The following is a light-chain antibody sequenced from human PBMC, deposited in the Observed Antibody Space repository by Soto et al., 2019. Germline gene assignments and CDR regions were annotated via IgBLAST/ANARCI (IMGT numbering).Light chain of an antibody. V-gene: IGKV3-15*01. CDR2: GAS. CDR3: QQYSDWPIT. J-gene: IGKJ4*01. CDR1: QSVSSK. Sequence: EIVMTHSPATLSVSPGERATLSCRASQSVSSKLAWYQQKPGQAPRLLIYGASTRSTDIPTRFSGSGSGTEFTLTISSLQSEDFAVYYCQQYSDWPITFGGGTKVEIK.